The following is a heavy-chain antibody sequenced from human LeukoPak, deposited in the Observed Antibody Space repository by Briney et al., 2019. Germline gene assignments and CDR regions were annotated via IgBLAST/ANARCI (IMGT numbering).Heavy chain of an antibody. CDR1: GGSFSSYY. J-gene: IGHJ5*02. CDR2: IYYSGST. V-gene: IGHV4-39*01. CDR3: ARQEGKNYYGSGSGLDP. D-gene: IGHD3-10*01. Sequence: SETLSLTCAVYGGSFSSYYWSWIRQPPGKGLEWIGSIYYSGSTYYNPSLKSRVTISVDTSKNQFSLKLSSVTAADTAVYYCARQEGKNYYGSGSGLDPWGQGTLVTVSS.